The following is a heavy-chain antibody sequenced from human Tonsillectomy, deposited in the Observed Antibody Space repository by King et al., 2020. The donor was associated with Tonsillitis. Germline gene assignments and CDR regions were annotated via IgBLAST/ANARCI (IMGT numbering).Heavy chain of an antibody. CDR2: ISWNSGSI. J-gene: IGHJ4*02. V-gene: IGHV3-9*01. CDR3: AKDTSRYSNYEFDN. Sequence: VQLVESGGGLVQPGRSLRLSCAASGFTFDDYAMHWVRQAPGKGLEWVSGISWNSGSIGYADSVKGRFTISRDNAKNSLYLQMNSLRAEDTAFYSCAKDTSRYSNYEFDNWGQGTLVTVSS. D-gene: IGHD4-11*01. CDR1: GFTFDDYA.